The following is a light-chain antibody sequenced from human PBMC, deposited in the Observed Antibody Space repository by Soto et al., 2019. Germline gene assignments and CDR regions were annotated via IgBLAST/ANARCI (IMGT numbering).Light chain of an antibody. CDR1: QSVSSSY. V-gene: IGKV3-20*01. Sequence: EIVLTQSPGTLSLSPGERATLSCRASQSVSSSYLAWYQQKPGQAPRLLIYGASSRATGIPDRFSGSGSGTDFTVTISRLEPEDFAVYYCQQYGSSPRTFGQGTQLEIK. J-gene: IGKJ2*02. CDR3: QQYGSSPRT. CDR2: GAS.